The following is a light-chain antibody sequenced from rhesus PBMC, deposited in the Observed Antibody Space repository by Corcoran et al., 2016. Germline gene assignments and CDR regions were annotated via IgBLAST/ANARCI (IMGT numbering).Light chain of an antibody. CDR3: QHSYGTPFT. Sequence: DIQMTQSPSSLSASVGDRVTITCRASENVNNYLHWYQQKPGKAPKLHIYKASTLQSGVPSRFSGSGSGTDFTLTISSLQPEDFATYYCQHSYGTPFTFGPGTKLDIK. V-gene: IGKV1-74*01. CDR2: KAS. J-gene: IGKJ3*01. CDR1: ENVNNY.